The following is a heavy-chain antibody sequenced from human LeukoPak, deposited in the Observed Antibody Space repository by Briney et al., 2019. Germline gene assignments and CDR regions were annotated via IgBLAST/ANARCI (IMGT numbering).Heavy chain of an antibody. J-gene: IGHJ4*02. Sequence: GRSLRLSCAASGFTFDDYAMHWVRQAPGKGLEWVSGISWNSGSIGYADSVKGRFTISRDNAKNSLYLQMNSLRAEDMALYYCAKGTRVHSSSWLDYWGQGTLVTVS. CDR2: ISWNSGSI. V-gene: IGHV3-9*03. D-gene: IGHD6-13*01. CDR3: AKGTRVHSSSWLDY. CDR1: GFTFDDYA.